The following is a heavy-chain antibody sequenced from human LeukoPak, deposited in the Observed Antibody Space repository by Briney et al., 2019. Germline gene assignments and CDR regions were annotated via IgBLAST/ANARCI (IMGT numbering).Heavy chain of an antibody. D-gene: IGHD3-16*01. V-gene: IGHV1-18*04. CDR2: ISAHNGNT. CDR3: ARASGNYDYVWGSF. J-gene: IGHJ4*02. CDR1: GYTFTSYY. Sequence: APVKVSCKASGYTFTSYYMHWVRQAPGQGLEWMGWISAHNGNTNYAQKLQGRVSMTTDTSTGTAYMELRSLRSDGTAVYYCARASGNYDYVWGSFWGQGTLVAVSS.